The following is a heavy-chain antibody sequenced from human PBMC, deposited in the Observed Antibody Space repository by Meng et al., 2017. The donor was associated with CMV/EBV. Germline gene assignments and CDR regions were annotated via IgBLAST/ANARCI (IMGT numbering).Heavy chain of an antibody. J-gene: IGHJ5*02. D-gene: IGHD2-2*01. V-gene: IGHV1-46*01. Sequence: ASVKVSCKASGYTFTSYYMHWVRQAPGQGLEWMGIINPSGGSTSYAQKFQGRVTMTRDTSTSTVYMELSSLRSEDTAVYYCARDWGCSSTSCYSEYGWFDPWGQGTLVTVSS. CDR1: GYTFTSYY. CDR3: ARDWGCSSTSCYSEYGWFDP. CDR2: INPSGGST.